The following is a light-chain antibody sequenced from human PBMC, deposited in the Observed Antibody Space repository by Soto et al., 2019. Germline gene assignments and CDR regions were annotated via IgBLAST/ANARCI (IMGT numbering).Light chain of an antibody. CDR1: QSISSW. CDR2: DAS. Sequence: DIQMTQSPSTLSASVGDRVTITCRASQSISSWLAWYQQKPGKAPKFLIYDASSLESGVPSRFSGSVSGTDGTITISSLKTEDCSTYYCQQANSFPLTFGGGTKVDIK. J-gene: IGKJ4*01. V-gene: IGKV1-5*01. CDR3: QQANSFPLT.